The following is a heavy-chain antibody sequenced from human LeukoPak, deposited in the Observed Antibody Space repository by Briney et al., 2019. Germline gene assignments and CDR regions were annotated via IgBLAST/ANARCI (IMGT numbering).Heavy chain of an antibody. CDR2: ISFDGKIS. Sequence: GGSLRLSCAASGVIFNRYGMLWVRQAPGKGLEWVAVISFDGKISYYADSVKGRFTISRDNSKNTLDLQMNSLRPEDTAVYYCARDVDIVATIYGDAFDIWGQGTMVTVSS. CDR3: ARDVDIVATIYGDAFDI. J-gene: IGHJ3*02. CDR1: GVIFNRYG. D-gene: IGHD5-12*01. V-gene: IGHV3-30*03.